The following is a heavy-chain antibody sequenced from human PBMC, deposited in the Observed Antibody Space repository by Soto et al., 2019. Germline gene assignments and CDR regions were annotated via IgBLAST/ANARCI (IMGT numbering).Heavy chain of an antibody. CDR1: VCAFRSFG. Sequence: VGSVRLSCVCSVCAFRSFGMHCVRHAPGKWLEWVAVISYDGRNEKCIDSVKGRFTVSRDNSKNTLYLQMTSLRPDDTAIYYCAKFGSSYTVDKGDYIEDLGLGSLVIVSS. D-gene: IGHD2-15*01. V-gene: IGHV3-30*18. CDR3: AKFGSSYTVDKGDYIED. CDR2: ISYDGRNE. J-gene: IGHJ4*02.